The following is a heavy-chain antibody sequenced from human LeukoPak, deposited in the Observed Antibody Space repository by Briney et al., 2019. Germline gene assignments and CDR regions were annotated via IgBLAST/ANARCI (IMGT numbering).Heavy chain of an antibody. CDR2: ISGSGYST. CDR3: AKYYGDDPDYYYYMDV. J-gene: IGHJ6*03. CDR1: GFTFSGNY. V-gene: IGHV3-23*01. D-gene: IGHD4-17*01. Sequence: GGSLRLSCAVSGFTFSGNYMSWVRQAPGKGLEWVSAISGSGYSTYYADSVKGRFTISRDNSKNTLYLQMNSLRAEDTAVYYCAKYYGDDPDYYYYMDVWGKGTTVTISS.